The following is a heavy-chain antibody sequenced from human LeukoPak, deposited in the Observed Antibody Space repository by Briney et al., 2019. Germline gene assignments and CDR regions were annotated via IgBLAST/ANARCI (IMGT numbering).Heavy chain of an antibody. CDR2: INASGST. CDR3: ASSSTSYCDFWSGYYFDY. V-gene: IGHV4-61*02. J-gene: IGHJ4*02. Sequence: PSETLSLTCTVSGGSISSGSYYWSWIRQPAGKGLEWIGGINASGSTNYNPSLKGRVTISVDTSKNQSSLKLSSVTAADTAVYYCASSSTSYCDFWSGYYFDYWGQGTLVTVGS. CDR1: GGSISSGSYY. D-gene: IGHD3-3*01.